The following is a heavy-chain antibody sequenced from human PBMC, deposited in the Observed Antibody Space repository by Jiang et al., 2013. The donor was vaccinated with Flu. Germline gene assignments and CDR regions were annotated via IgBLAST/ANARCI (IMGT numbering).Heavy chain of an antibody. CDR3: AGPITGIWYTVY. J-gene: IGHJ4*02. Sequence: GPGLVKPSETLSLTCTVSGGSIRNDYCWGWIRQPPEKGLEWIGSLYFDGRTNYNPSLKSRVAISVDTSKNQLSLKLTSVTAADTAVYYCAGPITGIWYTVYWGQGRLVTVSS. V-gene: IGHV4-39*01. CDR1: GGSIRNDYC. CDR2: LYFDGRT. D-gene: IGHD6-13*01.